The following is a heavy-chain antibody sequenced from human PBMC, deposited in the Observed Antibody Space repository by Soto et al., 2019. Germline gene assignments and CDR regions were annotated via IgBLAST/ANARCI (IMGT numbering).Heavy chain of an antibody. CDR3: ARAIGWFGELLGGYYFDY. D-gene: IGHD3-10*01. J-gene: IGHJ4*02. V-gene: IGHV4-30-2*01. Sequence: QLQLQESGSGLVKPSQTLSLTCAVSGGSISSGGYSWSWIRQPPGKGLEWMGYIYHSGSTYYNPSLKSRVTISVDRSKNQFSLKLSSVTAADTAVYYCARAIGWFGELLGGYYFDYWGQGTLVTVSS. CDR1: GGSISSGGYS. CDR2: IYHSGST.